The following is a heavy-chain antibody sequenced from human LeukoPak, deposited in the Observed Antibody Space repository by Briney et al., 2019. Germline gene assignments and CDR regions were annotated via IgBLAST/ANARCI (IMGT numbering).Heavy chain of an antibody. D-gene: IGHD3-10*01. V-gene: IGHV4-34*01. CDR2: INHSGST. CDR1: GGSFSGYY. CDR3: ARGRKVRPYYYYYGMDV. Sequence: PSETLSLTCAVYGGSFSGYYWSWIRQPPGKGLEWIGEINHSGSTNYNPSLKSRVTISVDTSKNQFSLKLSSVTAADTAVYYCARGRKVRPYYYYYGMDVWGQGTTVTVSS. J-gene: IGHJ6*02.